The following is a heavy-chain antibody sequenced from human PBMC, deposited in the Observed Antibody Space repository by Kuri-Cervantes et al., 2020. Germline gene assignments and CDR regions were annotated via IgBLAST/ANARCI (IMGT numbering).Heavy chain of an antibody. CDR1: GFTFSSYW. Sequence: GGSLRLSCAASGFTFSSYWMHWVRQAPGKGLVWVSRINSDGSSTSYADSVKGRFTISRDNAKNALYLQMNSLRAEDTAVYYCARGSFGYSYGYRYFDYWGQGTLVTVSS. CDR2: INSDGSST. V-gene: IGHV3-74*01. J-gene: IGHJ4*02. D-gene: IGHD5-18*01. CDR3: ARGSFGYSYGYRYFDY.